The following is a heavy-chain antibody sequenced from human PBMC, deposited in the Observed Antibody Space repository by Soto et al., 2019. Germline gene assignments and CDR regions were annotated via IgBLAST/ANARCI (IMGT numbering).Heavy chain of an antibody. D-gene: IGHD1-1*01. Sequence: EVQLVESGGGLVQPGGSLKLSCAASGFTFSESAVNGVRQASGKGLEWVGHSRSKPNGHATEYAASVKGRFTISRDDSKNTAYLHMDSLKSDDTAVYYCDRDWNHAVDYWGQGTVVTVSS. CDR3: DRDWNHAVDY. V-gene: IGHV3-73*02. CDR1: GFTFSESA. CDR2: SRSKPNGHAT. J-gene: IGHJ4*02.